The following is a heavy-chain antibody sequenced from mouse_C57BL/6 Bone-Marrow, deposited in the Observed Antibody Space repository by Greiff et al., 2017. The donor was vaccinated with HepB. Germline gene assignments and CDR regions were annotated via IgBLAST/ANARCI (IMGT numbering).Heavy chain of an antibody. CDR1: GFTFSSYA. J-gene: IGHJ2*01. V-gene: IGHV5-4*03. CDR2: ISDGGSYT. CDR3: ARAGYPYFDY. D-gene: IGHD2-2*01. Sequence: DVKLVESGGGLVKPGGSLKLSCAASGFTFSSYAMSWVRQTPEKRLEWVATISDGGSYTYYPDNVKGRVTISRDNAKNNLYLQMSHLKSEDTAMYYCARAGYPYFDYWGQGTLSQSPQ.